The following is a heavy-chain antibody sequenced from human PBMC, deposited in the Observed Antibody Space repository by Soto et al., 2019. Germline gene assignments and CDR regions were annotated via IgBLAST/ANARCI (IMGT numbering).Heavy chain of an antibody. D-gene: IGHD6-6*01. J-gene: IGHJ6*03. Sequence: GESLKISCKGSGYSFTSYWIGWVRQMPGKGLEWMGIIYPGDSDTRYSPSFQGQVTISADKSISTAYLQWSSLKASDTAMYYWARHHIAARSNYYYYMDVWGKGTTVTVSS. V-gene: IGHV5-51*01. CDR2: IYPGDSDT. CDR3: ARHHIAARSNYYYYMDV. CDR1: GYSFTSYW.